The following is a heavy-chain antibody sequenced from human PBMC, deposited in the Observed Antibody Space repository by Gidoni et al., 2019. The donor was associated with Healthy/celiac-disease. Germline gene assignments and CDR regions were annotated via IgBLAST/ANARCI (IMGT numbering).Heavy chain of an antibody. J-gene: IGHJ6*04. Sequence: EVQLVESGGGLVQPGGSVKLSCAASGFTFSGSAMHWVRQASGKGLEWVGRIRSKANSYATAYAASVKGRFTISRDDSKNTAYLQMNSLKTEDTAVYYCTRRNQYYDFSVWGKGTTVTVSS. CDR2: IRSKANSYAT. CDR3: TRRNQYYDFSV. D-gene: IGHD3-3*01. CDR1: GFTFSGSA. V-gene: IGHV3-73*01.